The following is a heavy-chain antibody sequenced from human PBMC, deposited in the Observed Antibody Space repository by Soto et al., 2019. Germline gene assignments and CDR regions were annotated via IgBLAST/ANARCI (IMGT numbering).Heavy chain of an antibody. D-gene: IGHD3-22*01. J-gene: IGHJ4*02. V-gene: IGHV3-23*01. Sequence: EVQLLESGGGLVQPGGSLRLSCAASGFTFSSYAMSWVRQAPGKGLEWVSAISGSGGSTYYADSVKGRFTISRDNSKNMLYLQMNSLRAEDTAVYYCAKGSRYYYDSSGYCLLDYWGQGTLVTVSS. CDR3: AKGSRYYYDSSGYCLLDY. CDR1: GFTFSSYA. CDR2: ISGSGGST.